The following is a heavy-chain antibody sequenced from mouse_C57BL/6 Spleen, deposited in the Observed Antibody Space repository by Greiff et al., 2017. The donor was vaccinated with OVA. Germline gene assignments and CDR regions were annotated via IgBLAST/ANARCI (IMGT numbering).Heavy chain of an antibody. J-gene: IGHJ2*01. CDR2: IDPSDSYT. CDR3: ARSYDGYYRDYFDY. CDR1: GYTFTSYW. D-gene: IGHD2-3*01. V-gene: IGHV1-69*01. Sequence: VKLQQPGAELVMPGASVKLSCKASGYTFTSYWMHWVKQRPGQGLEWIGEIDPSDSYTNYNQKFKGKSTLTVDKSSSTAYMQLSSLTSEDSAVYYCARSYDGYYRDYFDYWGQGTTLTVSS.